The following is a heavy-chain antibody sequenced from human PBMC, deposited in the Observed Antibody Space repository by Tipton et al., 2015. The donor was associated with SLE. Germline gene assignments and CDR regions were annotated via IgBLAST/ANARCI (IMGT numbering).Heavy chain of an antibody. D-gene: IGHD6-19*01. V-gene: IGHV4-59*12. J-gene: IGHJ5*02. CDR3: ARLGYSSGEFDP. CDR2: IYYSGST. CDR1: GGSISSYY. Sequence: TLSLTCTVSGGSISSYYWSWIRQPPGKGLEWIGYIYYSGSTNYNPSLKSRVTISVDTSKNQFSLKLSSVTAADTAVYYCARLGYSSGEFDPWGQGTLVTVSS.